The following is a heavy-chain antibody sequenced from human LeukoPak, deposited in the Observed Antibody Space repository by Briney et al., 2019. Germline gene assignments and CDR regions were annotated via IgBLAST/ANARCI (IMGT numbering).Heavy chain of an antibody. CDR1: GYTFTSYG. CDR3: ARDRVVVTANSFDY. Sequence: ASVKVSCKASGYTFTSYGISWVRQAPGQGLEWMGWISAYNGNTNYAQKLQGRVTMTTDTSTSTAYMEQRSLRSDGTAVYYCARDRVVVTANSFDYWGQGTLVTVSS. D-gene: IGHD2-21*02. V-gene: IGHV1-18*01. J-gene: IGHJ4*02. CDR2: ISAYNGNT.